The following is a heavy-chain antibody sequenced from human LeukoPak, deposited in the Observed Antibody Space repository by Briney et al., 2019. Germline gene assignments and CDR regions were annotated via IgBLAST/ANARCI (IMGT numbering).Heavy chain of an antibody. CDR3: TRGRAYYDSTGYYY. Sequence: SETLSLTCTVSGGSISSYYWSWIRQSPGKGLEWIGHTYYSGNTNYNPSLKSRVTISIDTSKNQFSLKLSSVTAADTAVYYCTRGRAYYDSTGYYYWGRGILVTVSS. D-gene: IGHD3-22*01. CDR2: TYYSGNT. J-gene: IGHJ4*02. CDR1: GGSISSYY. V-gene: IGHV4-59*01.